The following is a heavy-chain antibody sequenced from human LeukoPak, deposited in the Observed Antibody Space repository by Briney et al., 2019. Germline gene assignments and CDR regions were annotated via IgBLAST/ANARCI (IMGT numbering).Heavy chain of an antibody. D-gene: IGHD2-15*01. CDR3: AKDRGGDYYYYYGMDV. Sequence: GGSLRLSCAASGFTFDDYAMHWVRQAPGKGLEWVSGISWNSGSIAYADSVKGRFTISRDNAKNSLYLQMNSLRAEDTALYYCAKDRGGDYYYYYGMDVWGQGTTVTVSS. J-gene: IGHJ6*02. V-gene: IGHV3-9*01. CDR2: ISWNSGSI. CDR1: GFTFDDYA.